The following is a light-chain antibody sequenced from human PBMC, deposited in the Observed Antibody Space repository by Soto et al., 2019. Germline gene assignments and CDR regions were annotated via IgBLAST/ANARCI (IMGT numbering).Light chain of an antibody. CDR3: SSYTADTTRV. CDR2: DVN. CDR1: SSDVGANNY. J-gene: IGLJ2*01. Sequence: QSALTQPASVSGSPGQSITISCTGTSSDVGANNYVSWYQQYPGKAPKVIIYDVNLRPSGVSTRFSGSKSGNTASLTISGLQTEDEADYYCSSYTADTTRVFGGGTKVTVL. V-gene: IGLV2-14*01.